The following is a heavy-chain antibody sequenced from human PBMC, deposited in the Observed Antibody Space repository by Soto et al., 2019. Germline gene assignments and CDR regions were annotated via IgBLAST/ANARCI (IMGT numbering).Heavy chain of an antibody. Sequence: QVQVVESGGGVVQPGRSLRLSCAASGFTFSSYGMPWVRQAPGKGLEWVAVIWYDGSNKYYADSVKGRFTVSRDNPKNTVYLQMDSLRAQDTAVYYCARVRGRFYGSGSYGGIDVWGQGTTVTVSS. J-gene: IGHJ6*02. CDR1: GFTFSSYG. CDR2: IWYDGSNK. V-gene: IGHV3-33*01. D-gene: IGHD3-10*01. CDR3: ARVRGRFYGSGSYGGIDV.